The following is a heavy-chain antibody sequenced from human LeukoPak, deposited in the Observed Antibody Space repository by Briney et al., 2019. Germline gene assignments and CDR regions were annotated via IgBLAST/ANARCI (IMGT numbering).Heavy chain of an antibody. J-gene: IGHJ4*02. CDR2: ISSSSSTI. D-gene: IGHD6-13*01. V-gene: IGHV3-48*01. CDR1: GFTFSSYS. CDR3: AKALPSSWYFFDY. Sequence: GGSLRLSCAASGFTFSSYSMNWVRQAPGKGLEWVSYISSSSSTIYYADSVKGRFTISRDNAKNSLYLQMNSLRADDTAVYYCAKALPSSWYFFDYWGQGTLVTVSS.